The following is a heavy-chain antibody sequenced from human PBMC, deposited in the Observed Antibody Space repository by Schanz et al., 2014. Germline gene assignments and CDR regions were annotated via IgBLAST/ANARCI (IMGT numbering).Heavy chain of an antibody. CDR2: ISGGGGTT. CDR1: GFNFRDYA. CDR3: AKYRGYYRVSGSYRELEY. D-gene: IGHD3-10*01. J-gene: IGHJ4*02. Sequence: EVHLLESGGGLVPPGGSLRLSCAASGFNFRDYAMCWVRQAPGKGLEWVSAISGGGGTTYYTDAVKGRFTISRDNSKNTLYLQMNSLRPEDTAVYYCAKYRGYYRVSGSYRELEYWGQGTLXTVSS. V-gene: IGHV3-23*01.